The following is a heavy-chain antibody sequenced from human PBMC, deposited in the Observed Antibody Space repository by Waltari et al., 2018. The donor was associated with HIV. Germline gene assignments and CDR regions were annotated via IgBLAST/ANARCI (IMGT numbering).Heavy chain of an antibody. CDR3: ARESGYSSSWMYRWFDP. V-gene: IGHV1-2*06. CDR1: GYTFNAYY. J-gene: IGHJ5*02. Sequence: QVQLVQSGAEVKKPGASVKVSCKASGYTFNAYYMNWLRKAPGQGLEWMGRSNPNSGATKYAQNFQGRLTMTSDTSISTAYMELNRLTADDTAVYYCARESGYSSSWMYRWFDPWGQGTLVTVSS. D-gene: IGHD6-13*01. CDR2: SNPNSGAT.